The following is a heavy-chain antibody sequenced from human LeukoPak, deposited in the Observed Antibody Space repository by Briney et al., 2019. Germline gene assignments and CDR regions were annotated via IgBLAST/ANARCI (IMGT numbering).Heavy chain of an antibody. CDR1: GFTFSSYS. J-gene: IGHJ4*02. V-gene: IGHV3-21*01. CDR2: ISSTSSNT. Sequence: GGSLRLSCAAPGFTFSSYSMNWVRQAPGKGLEWVSSISSTSSNTNYADSVKGRFTISRDNAKNSLYLQMNSLRAEDTAVYYCARVWYYDFWSGYSCLDYWGQGTLVTVSS. D-gene: IGHD3-3*01. CDR3: ARVWYYDFWSGYSCLDY.